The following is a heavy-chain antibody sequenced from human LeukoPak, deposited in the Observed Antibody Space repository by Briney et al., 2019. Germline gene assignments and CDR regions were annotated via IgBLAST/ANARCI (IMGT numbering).Heavy chain of an antibody. V-gene: IGHV4-34*01. Sequence: SETLSLTCDVSGGSCDDYYCSWIRQSPGKGLEWIGEIHPHGIFYYNSSLMSRVTISIDTSKSQFSLRLTSVTAADTAFYYCARGRDRSKAGDLWGQGSLVTVSS. CDR3: ARGRDRSKAGDL. J-gene: IGHJ5*02. CDR2: IHPHGIF. CDR1: GGSCDDYY. D-gene: IGHD5-24*01.